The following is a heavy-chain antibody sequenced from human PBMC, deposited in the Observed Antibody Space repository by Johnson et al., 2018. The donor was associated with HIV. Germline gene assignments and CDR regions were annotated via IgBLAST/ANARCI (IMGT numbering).Heavy chain of an antibody. CDR3: ARAYTYGAFDI. CDR1: GFTVSSNY. J-gene: IGHJ3*02. V-gene: IGHV3-66*01. Sequence: VQLVESGGGLVQPGGSLRLSCAASGFTVSSNYMNWVRKAPGKGLEWVSVIYSGGTTYHADSVKGRFIISRDNSKRTLYLQMNSLRAEDTAVYYCARAYTYGAFDIWGQGTMVTVSS. CDR2: IYSGGTT. D-gene: IGHD5-18*01.